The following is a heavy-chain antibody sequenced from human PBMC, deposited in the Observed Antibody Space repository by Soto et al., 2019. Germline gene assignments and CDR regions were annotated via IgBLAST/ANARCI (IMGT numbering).Heavy chain of an antibody. CDR3: AKVTKRAAAGRYEYYKYGMDV. V-gene: IGHV3-23*01. CDR1: GFAFSTYA. J-gene: IGHJ6*02. D-gene: IGHD6-13*01. Sequence: GSLRLSCAASGFAFSTYAMTWVRQAPGKGLEWVPVISGSGGSSYYADSVKGRFTISRDNSKNTLFLQMNGLRAEDTAVYYCAKVTKRAAAGRYEYYKYGMDVWGQGTTVTVSS. CDR2: ISGSGGSS.